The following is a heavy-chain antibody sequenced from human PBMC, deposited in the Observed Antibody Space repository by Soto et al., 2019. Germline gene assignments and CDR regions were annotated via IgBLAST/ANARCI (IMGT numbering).Heavy chain of an antibody. J-gene: IGHJ4*02. D-gene: IGHD3-10*01. Sequence: SETLSLTCAVYGGSFSGYYWTWIRQPPGKGLEWIGEINHRRSTSYNPSLKRRVTMSIDTSKNQFSLHLSSVTAADTAVYYCVRSSGPFDYWGQGTRVTVSS. V-gene: IGHV4-34*01. CDR3: VRSSGPFDY. CDR2: INHRRST. CDR1: GGSFSGYY.